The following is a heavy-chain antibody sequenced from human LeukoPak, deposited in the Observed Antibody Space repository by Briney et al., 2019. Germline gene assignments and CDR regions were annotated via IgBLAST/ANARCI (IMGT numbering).Heavy chain of an antibody. V-gene: IGHV1-18*01. CDR1: GYTFTSYG. Sequence: GASVKVSCKASGYTFTSYGISWVRQAPGQGLEWMGWISAYNGNTNYAQKLQGRVTMTTDTSTSTAYMELRSLRSDDTAVYYCARDSSGWCGEHENDYWGQGTLVTVSS. CDR3: ARDSSGWCGEHENDY. J-gene: IGHJ4*02. CDR2: ISAYNGNT. D-gene: IGHD6-19*01.